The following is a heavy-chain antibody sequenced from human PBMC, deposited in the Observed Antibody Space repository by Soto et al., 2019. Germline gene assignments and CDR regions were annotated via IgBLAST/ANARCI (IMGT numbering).Heavy chain of an antibody. D-gene: IGHD3-10*01. CDR1: GGSISSYY. V-gene: IGHV4-4*07. J-gene: IGHJ5*02. CDR2: IYTSGST. Sequence: SETLSLTCTVSGGSISSYYWSWIRQPAGKGLEWIGRIYTSGSTNYNPSLKSRVTMSVDTSKNQFSLKLSSVTAADTAVYYCARESYYYGSGVNWFDPWGQGTLVTVSS. CDR3: ARESYYYGSGVNWFDP.